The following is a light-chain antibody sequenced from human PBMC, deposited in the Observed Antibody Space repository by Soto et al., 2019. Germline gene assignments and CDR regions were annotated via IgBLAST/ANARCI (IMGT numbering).Light chain of an antibody. CDR1: QSVSSY. CDR2: DAS. J-gene: IGKJ5*01. CDR3: QQRSNWPPIT. V-gene: IGKV3-11*01. Sequence: EIVLTQSPATLSLSPGERATLSCRASQSVSSYFAWYQQKPGQAPRRLIYDASNRATGIPARFSGSGSGTDFTLTISSLEPEDFAVYYCQQRSNWPPITFGQGTLLESK.